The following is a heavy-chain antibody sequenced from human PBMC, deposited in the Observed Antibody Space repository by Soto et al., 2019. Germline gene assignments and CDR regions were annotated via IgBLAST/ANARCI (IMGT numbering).Heavy chain of an antibody. J-gene: IGHJ3*02. V-gene: IGHV1-18*01. D-gene: IGHD3-10*01. CDR2: ISAYKGRT. CDR1: GYTFTSHG. Sequence: QGQLVQSGAEVKKPGASVKVSCKASGYTFTSHGITWVRQAPGQGLEWMGWISAYKGRTDYAQRVQGRVTMTTDTSTSTAYMELRSLRSDDTAVYYCARGVINDAFDIWGQGTMFTVSS. CDR3: ARGVINDAFDI.